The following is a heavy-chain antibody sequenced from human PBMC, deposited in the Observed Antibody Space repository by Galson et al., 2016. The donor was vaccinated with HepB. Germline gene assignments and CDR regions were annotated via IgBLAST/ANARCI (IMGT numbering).Heavy chain of an antibody. CDR1: GFSFNSYG. V-gene: IGHV3-30*18. D-gene: IGHD3-10*01. CDR3: AKNRNTGGSASYPNSFDM. CDR2: ISYNGRDK. Sequence: SLRLSCAASGFSFNSYGIHWVRQAPGKGLEWLAVISYNGRDKSSADSVKGRLTISRDNSKNSLYLQMNSLRPEDTATYYCAKNRNTGGSASYPNSFDMWGQGTMVTVSP. J-gene: IGHJ3*02.